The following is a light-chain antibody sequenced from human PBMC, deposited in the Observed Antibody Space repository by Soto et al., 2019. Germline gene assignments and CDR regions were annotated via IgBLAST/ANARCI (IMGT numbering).Light chain of an antibody. CDR3: QQYGSSPPYT. V-gene: IGKV3-20*01. J-gene: IGKJ2*01. CDR2: GSS. CDR1: QSVTNNY. Sequence: EVVLTQSPGTLSLSVGERATLSCRASQSVTNNYFAWYQQKPGQAPRLLIFGSSDRATGIPDRFSGSGSGTDFTLTISRLEPEDFAVYYCQQYGSSPPYTFGQGTKLEIK.